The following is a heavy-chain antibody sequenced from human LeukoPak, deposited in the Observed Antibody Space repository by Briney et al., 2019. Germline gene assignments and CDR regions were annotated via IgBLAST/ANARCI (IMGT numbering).Heavy chain of an antibody. J-gene: IGHJ4*02. D-gene: IGHD3-16*02. CDR3: ARGNRARLRLGELSLSGFDY. Sequence: PSQTLSRTCAVSGGSISSGGYSWSWIRQPPGKGLEWIGYIYRSGSTYYNPPLKSRVTISVDRSKNQFSLKLSSVTAADTAVYYCARGNRARLRLGELSLSGFDYWGQGTLVTVSS. CDR1: GGSISSGGYS. V-gene: IGHV4-30-2*01. CDR2: IYRSGST.